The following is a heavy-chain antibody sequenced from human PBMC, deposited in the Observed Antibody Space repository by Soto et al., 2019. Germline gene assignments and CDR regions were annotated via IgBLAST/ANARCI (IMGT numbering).Heavy chain of an antibody. CDR3: ARGGGLNQLLSGSDH. Sequence: QVQLVESGGGVVQSGGSLTLSCTVSGFFLSDYGMHWVRQAPGKGLEWVAATSYDGSSKYYSDSVKDRFTTSRDNSKNTVYLHMNRLRAEDKGLYYCARGGGLNQLLSGSDHWGQGTLVTVSS. D-gene: IGHD1-26*01. CDR1: GFFLSDYG. V-gene: IGHV3-33*05. CDR2: TSYDGSSK. J-gene: IGHJ4*02.